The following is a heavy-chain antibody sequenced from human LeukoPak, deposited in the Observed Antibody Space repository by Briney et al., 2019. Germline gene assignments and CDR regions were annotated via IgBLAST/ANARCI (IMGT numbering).Heavy chain of an antibody. CDR3: ARTGRGYYDFWSGYPRAAFDI. CDR1: GGSISSGDYY. J-gene: IGHJ3*02. D-gene: IGHD3-3*01. CDR2: IYYSGST. V-gene: IGHV4-30-4*08. Sequence: SQTLSLTCTVSGGSISSGDYYWSWIRQPPGKGLEWIGYIYYSGSTYYNPSLKSRVTISVDTSKDQFSLKLSSVTAADTAVYYCARTGRGYYDFWSGYPRAAFDIWGQGTMVTVSS.